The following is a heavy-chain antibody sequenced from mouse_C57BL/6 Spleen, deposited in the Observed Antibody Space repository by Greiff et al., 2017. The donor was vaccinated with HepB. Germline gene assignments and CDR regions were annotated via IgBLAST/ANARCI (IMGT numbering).Heavy chain of an antibody. V-gene: IGHV1-69*01. CDR3: ARGVDSSGYGYYLDY. D-gene: IGHD3-2*02. CDR1: GYTFTSYW. J-gene: IGHJ2*01. CDR2: IDPSDSYT. Sequence: QVQLQQPGAELVMPGASVKLSCKASGYTFTSYWMHWVKQRPGQGLEWIGEIDPSDSYTNYNQKFKGKSTLTVDKSSSTAYMQLSSLTSEDSAVYYCARGVDSSGYGYYLDYWGQGTTLTVSS.